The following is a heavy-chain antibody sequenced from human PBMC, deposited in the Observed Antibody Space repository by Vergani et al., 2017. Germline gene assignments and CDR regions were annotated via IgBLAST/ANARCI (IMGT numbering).Heavy chain of an antibody. Sequence: EVQLVESGGGLVQPGGSLRLSCAASGFTFSSYWMSWVRQAPGKGLEWMANIKQDGSEKYYVDSVKGRFTISRDNAKNSLYLHMNSLRAEDTAVYYCARDYARLPAAADYWGQGTLVTVSS. CDR2: IKQDGSEK. D-gene: IGHD6-13*01. J-gene: IGHJ4*02. CDR3: ARDYARLPAAADY. V-gene: IGHV3-7*03. CDR1: GFTFSSYW.